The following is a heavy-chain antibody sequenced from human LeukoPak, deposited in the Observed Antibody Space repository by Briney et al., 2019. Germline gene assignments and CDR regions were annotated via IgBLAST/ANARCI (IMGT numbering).Heavy chain of an antibody. J-gene: IGHJ6*02. V-gene: IGHV3-53*01. Sequence: GGSLRLSCAASGFTVSSNYMSWVRQAPGKGLEWVSVIYSGGSTYYADSVKGRFTISRDNSKNTLYLQMNSLRAEDTAVYYCARDLGALYYYGMDVWGQGTTVTVSS. CDR1: GFTVSSNY. D-gene: IGHD4/OR15-4a*01. CDR2: IYSGGST. CDR3: ARDLGALYYYGMDV.